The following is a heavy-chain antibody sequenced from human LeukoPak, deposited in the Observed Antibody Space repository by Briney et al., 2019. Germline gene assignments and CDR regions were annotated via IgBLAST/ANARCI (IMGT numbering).Heavy chain of an antibody. Sequence: ASVKVSCKASGYTFTDYAIHWVRQAPGQRLEWMGWINTGNGNTRYSQKFQDRFTIARDTSASTAYMELSSLRSEDTAVYYCARDYGSGSLHYWSQGTLVTVSS. J-gene: IGHJ4*02. CDR3: ARDYGSGSLHY. V-gene: IGHV1-3*04. D-gene: IGHD3-10*01. CDR1: GYTFTDYA. CDR2: INTGNGNT.